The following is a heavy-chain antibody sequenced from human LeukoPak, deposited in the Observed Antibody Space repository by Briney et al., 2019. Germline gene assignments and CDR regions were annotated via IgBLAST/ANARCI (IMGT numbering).Heavy chain of an antibody. J-gene: IGHJ3*02. V-gene: IGHV1-18*04. Sequence: ASVKVSCKASGYTFTTNGVSWVRQAPGHGLEWLAWTSPYDGDTNYTPALQGRVTLSTDTSTSTAYMELTSLRSDDTAVYYCARLRGGIYSSRDAFDIWGQGTMVTVSS. CDR2: TSPYDGDT. CDR3: ARLRGGIYSSRDAFDI. D-gene: IGHD2-2*01. CDR1: GYTFTTNG.